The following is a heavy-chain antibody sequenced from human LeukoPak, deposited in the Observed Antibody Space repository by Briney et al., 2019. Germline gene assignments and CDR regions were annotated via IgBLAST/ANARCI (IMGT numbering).Heavy chain of an antibody. D-gene: IGHD2-15*01. CDR1: GYTFTNYY. Sequence: ASMKVSCKTSGYTFTNYYIHWLRQAPGQGLEWMGRINPNTGGANYAQNFQGRVTMTRHTSTSTAYMDLRRLTSDDTAIYYCAITYSNNAFDVWGQGTVVTVSS. CDR3: AITYSNNAFDV. CDR2: INPNTGGA. V-gene: IGHV1-2*06. J-gene: IGHJ3*01.